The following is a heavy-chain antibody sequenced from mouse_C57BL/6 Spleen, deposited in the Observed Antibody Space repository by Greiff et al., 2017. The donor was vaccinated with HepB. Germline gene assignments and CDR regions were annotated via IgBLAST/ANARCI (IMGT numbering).Heavy chain of an antibody. CDR2: IWSDGST. CDR3: ARAPYYYGSSDWYFDV. V-gene: IGHV2-6*03. Sequence: QVQLKESGPGLVAPSQSLSITCTVSGFSLTSYGVHWVRQPPGKGLEWLVVIWSDGSTTYNSALKSRLSISKDNSKSQVFLKMNSLQTDDTAMYYCARAPYYYGSSDWYFDVWGTGTTVTVSS. D-gene: IGHD1-1*01. CDR1: GFSLTSYG. J-gene: IGHJ1*03.